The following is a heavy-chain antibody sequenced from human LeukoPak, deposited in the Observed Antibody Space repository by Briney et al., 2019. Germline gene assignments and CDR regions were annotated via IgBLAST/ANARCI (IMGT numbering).Heavy chain of an antibody. D-gene: IGHD5-18*01. J-gene: IGHJ4*02. V-gene: IGHV4-30-4*07. Sequence: WSWIRQPPGRGLEWIGYIYYSGSTYYNPSLKSRVTISVDTSKNQFSLKLSSVTAADTAVYYCARDTYLDTAMVDYWGQGTLVTVSS. CDR2: IYYSGST. CDR3: ARDTYLDTAMVDY.